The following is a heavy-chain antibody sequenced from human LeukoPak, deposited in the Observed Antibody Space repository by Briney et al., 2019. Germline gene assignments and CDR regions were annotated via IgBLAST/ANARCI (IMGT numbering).Heavy chain of an antibody. CDR2: ISDSGSDT. Sequence: PGGSLRLSCAASGFTFSTYAMNWVRQAPGKGLEWVAAISDSGSDTYHADSVKGRFTISRDNSKITLYLQMNSLRAEDTALYYCARYMIRGSSVFDYWGQGTLVTVSS. CDR3: ARYMIRGSSVFDY. V-gene: IGHV3-23*01. CDR1: GFTFSTYA. J-gene: IGHJ4*02. D-gene: IGHD3-10*01.